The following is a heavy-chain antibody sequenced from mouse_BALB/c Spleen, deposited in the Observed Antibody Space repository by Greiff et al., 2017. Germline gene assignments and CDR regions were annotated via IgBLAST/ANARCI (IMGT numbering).Heavy chain of an antibody. Sequence: VQLQQSGPELVKPGASVKISCTASGYAFSSSWMNWVQQRPGQGLEWIGRIYPGDGDTNYKGKFKGKATLTADKSSSTAYMQLSSLTSVDSAVYFCARSGGYYVFDYWGQGTPLTVSA. D-gene: IGHD2-3*01. CDR1: GYAFSSSW. V-gene: IGHV1-82*01. CDR3: ARSGGYYVFDY. CDR2: IYPGDGDT. J-gene: IGHJ2*01.